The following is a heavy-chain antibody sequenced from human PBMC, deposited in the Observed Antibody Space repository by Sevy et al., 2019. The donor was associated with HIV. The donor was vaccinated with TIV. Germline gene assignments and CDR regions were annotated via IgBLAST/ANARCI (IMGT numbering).Heavy chain of an antibody. D-gene: IGHD2-15*01. CDR3: ARVSDCSGGSCLDY. Sequence: SETLSLTCAVYGGSFSGYYWSWTRQPPGKGLEWIGEINHSGSTNYNPSLKSRVTISVDTSKNQFSLKLSSVTAADTAVYYCARVSDCSGGSCLDYWGQGTLVTVSS. CDR1: GGSFSGYY. CDR2: INHSGST. V-gene: IGHV4-34*01. J-gene: IGHJ4*02.